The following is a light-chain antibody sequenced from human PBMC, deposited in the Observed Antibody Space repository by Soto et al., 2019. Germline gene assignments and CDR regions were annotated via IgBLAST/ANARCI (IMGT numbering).Light chain of an antibody. CDR1: QSISSW. J-gene: IGKJ1*01. CDR3: QQYNNWPRT. Sequence: DIQMTHSPSTLSASVVDIVTIPFRAIQSISSWLAWYQQKPGKAPKLLIYDASSLESGVPSRFSGSGSGTEFTLTISSLQSEDFAVYYCQQYNNWPRTFGQGTKVDIK. V-gene: IGKV1-5*01. CDR2: DAS.